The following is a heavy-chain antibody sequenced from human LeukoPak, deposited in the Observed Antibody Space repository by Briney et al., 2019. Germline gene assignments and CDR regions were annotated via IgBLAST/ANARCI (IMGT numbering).Heavy chain of an antibody. CDR1: GFTFSSSD. D-gene: IGHD2/OR15-2a*01. CDR2: ISYDASNK. CDR3: AKASSNYFYYFEY. J-gene: IGHJ4*02. V-gene: IGHV3-30*18. Sequence: PGGSLVLSCAASGFTFSSSDMHWVRQAPGKGLEWVAVISYDASNKYYANSVKGRFTLSRDNSKNTLYLQTNTLRDEDTAVYYCAKASSNYFYYFEYWGQATVVTDSS.